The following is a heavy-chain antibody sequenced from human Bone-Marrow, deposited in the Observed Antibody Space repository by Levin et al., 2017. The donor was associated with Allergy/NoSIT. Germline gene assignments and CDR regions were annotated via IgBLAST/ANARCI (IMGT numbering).Heavy chain of an antibody. D-gene: IGHD3/OR15-3a*01. CDR3: AKVRRGLDAFDI. V-gene: IGHV3-23*01. Sequence: GGSLRLSCAASGFTFSSSAMTWVRQAPGKGLEWVSSISAGDASTYYTDSVKGRLTVSRDNSKNTLYLQMNSLRVEDTALYYCAKVRRGLDAFDIWGQGTMVIVSS. CDR2: ISAGDAST. J-gene: IGHJ3*02. CDR1: GFTFSSSA.